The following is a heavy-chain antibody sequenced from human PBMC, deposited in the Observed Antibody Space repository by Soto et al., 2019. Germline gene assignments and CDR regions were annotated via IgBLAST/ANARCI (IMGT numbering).Heavy chain of an antibody. Sequence: EVQLVESGGGLVQPGGSLSLSCAASGFTFSTYSMNCVRQAPGKGLEWVSYISSRSTTKYYADSVKGRFTISRDNAKNSLYLQMNTLTAEDTAVYYCASISGYDSAPYYYPMDVWGQGTTVTVSS. CDR3: ASISGYDSAPYYYPMDV. J-gene: IGHJ6*02. D-gene: IGHD5-12*01. V-gene: IGHV3-48*01. CDR2: ISSRSTTK. CDR1: GFTFSTYS.